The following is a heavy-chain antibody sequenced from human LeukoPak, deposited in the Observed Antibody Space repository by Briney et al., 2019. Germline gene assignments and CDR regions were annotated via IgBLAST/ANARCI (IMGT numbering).Heavy chain of an antibody. V-gene: IGHV3-66*01. CDR3: ARGYFAVGAFDI. CDR1: GFTVNDYY. J-gene: IGHJ3*02. D-gene: IGHD3-3*01. CDR2: IYSGGIT. Sequence: GGSLRLSCAASGFTVNDYYMSWVRQAPGKGLEWVSIIYSGGITSYADSVKGRFTISRDNSKDTLYLQLNSLRAEDTAVYYCARGYFAVGAFDIWGQGTMVTVSS.